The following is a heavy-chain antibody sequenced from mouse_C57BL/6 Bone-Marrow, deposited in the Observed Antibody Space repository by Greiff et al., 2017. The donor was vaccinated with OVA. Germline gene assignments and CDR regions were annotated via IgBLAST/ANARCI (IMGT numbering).Heavy chain of an antibody. CDR2: IYPGSGNT. Sequence: VKLVESGAELVRPGASVKLSCKASGYTFTDYYINWVKQRPGQGLEWIARIYPGSGNTYYNEKFKGKATLTAEKSSSTAYMQLSSLTSEDSAVYFCARSYGSSSYFDYWGQGTTLTVSS. V-gene: IGHV1-76*01. CDR3: ARSYGSSSYFDY. D-gene: IGHD1-1*01. CDR1: GYTFTDYY. J-gene: IGHJ2*01.